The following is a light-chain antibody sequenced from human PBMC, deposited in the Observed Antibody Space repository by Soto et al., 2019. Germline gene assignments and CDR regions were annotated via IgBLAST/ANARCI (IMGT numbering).Light chain of an antibody. CDR2: EVS. J-gene: IGLJ1*01. V-gene: IGLV2-8*01. CDR3: ASYAGSQNYV. CDR1: SADVGGYNF. Sequence: SALTQPPSASGSLGQSVTISCTGTSADVGGYNFVSWYQQHPGKAPKLMIFEVSQRPSGVPDRFSGSKSGNTASLTVSELQAEDEADYYCASYAGSQNYVFGTGTKLTVL.